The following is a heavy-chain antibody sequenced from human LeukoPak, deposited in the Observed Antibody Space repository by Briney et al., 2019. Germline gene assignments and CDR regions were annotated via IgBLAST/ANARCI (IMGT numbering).Heavy chain of an antibody. D-gene: IGHD5-18*01. Sequence: ASVKVSCKASGYTFTSYAMHWVRQAPGQRLEWMGWINAGNGNTKYSQKFQGRVTITRDTSASTAYMELSSLRSEDTAVYYCARAPWTQLWCCGMDVWGQGTTVTVSS. V-gene: IGHV1-3*01. CDR1: GYTFTSYA. CDR3: ARAPWTQLWCCGMDV. J-gene: IGHJ6*02. CDR2: INAGNGNT.